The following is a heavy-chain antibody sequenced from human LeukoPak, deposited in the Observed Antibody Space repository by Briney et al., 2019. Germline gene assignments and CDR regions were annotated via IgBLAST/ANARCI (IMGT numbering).Heavy chain of an antibody. CDR2: TYYSGST. CDR3: ASLDRFDLFLYYFDY. Sequence: PSETLSLTCTVSGGSVSSGSYYWSWIRQPPGKGLEWIGYTYYSGSTNYNPSLKSRVTISVDTSKNQFSLKLSSVTAADTAVYYCASLDRFDLFLYYFDYWGQGTLVTVSS. D-gene: IGHD3-10*01. J-gene: IGHJ4*02. V-gene: IGHV4-61*01. CDR1: GGSVSSGSYY.